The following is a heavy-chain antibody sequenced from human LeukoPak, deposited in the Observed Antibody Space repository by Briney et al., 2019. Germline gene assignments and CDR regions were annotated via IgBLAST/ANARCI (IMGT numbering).Heavy chain of an antibody. CDR3: ARVRGSYMDV. CDR2: IIPIFGTA. CDR1: GGTFSSYA. J-gene: IGHJ6*02. D-gene: IGHD3-10*01. Sequence: GASVKVSFTASGGTFSSYAISWVRQAPGQGLEWMGGIIPIFGTANYAQKFQGRVTITADESTSTAYMELSSLRSEDTAVYYCARVRGSYMDVWGQGTTVTVSS. V-gene: IGHV1-69*13.